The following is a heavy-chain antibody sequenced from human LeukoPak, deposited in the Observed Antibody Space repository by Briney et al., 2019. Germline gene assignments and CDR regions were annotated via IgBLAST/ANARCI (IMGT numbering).Heavy chain of an antibody. CDR1: ADSIGDYY. J-gene: IGHJ4*02. D-gene: IGHD3-16*01. Sequence: SETLSLACPVSADSIGDYYPGWVRQPQGRGLEWIGYFYNSGRSTYNPSLKSRVTISADTSKNHFSLKLNSVTTADTAVYYCTRGAGWLIDYWGQGILVTVSS. CDR3: TRGAGWLIDY. CDR2: FYNSGRS. V-gene: IGHV4-59*01.